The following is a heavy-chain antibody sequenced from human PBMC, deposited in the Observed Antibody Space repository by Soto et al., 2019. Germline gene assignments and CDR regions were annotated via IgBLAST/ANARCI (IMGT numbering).Heavy chain of an antibody. Sequence: QVQLQESGPGLVKPSQTLSLTCTVSGGSISSGDYYWSWIRQPPGKGLEWIGYIYHSGSTYYNPSLKSRVTISVDTSKNQFSLKLSSVTAADTAVYYCARVEMATIDTFDIWGQGTMVTVSS. CDR1: GGSISSGDYY. D-gene: IGHD5-12*01. CDR3: ARVEMATIDTFDI. J-gene: IGHJ3*02. CDR2: IYHSGST. V-gene: IGHV4-30-4*01.